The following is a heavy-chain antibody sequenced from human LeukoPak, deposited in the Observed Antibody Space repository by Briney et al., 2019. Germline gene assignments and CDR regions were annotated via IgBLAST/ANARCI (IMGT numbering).Heavy chain of an antibody. CDR3: AKDGYYYDSSGSDY. Sequence: GGSLRLSCAASGFTFSSYVMHWVRQAPGKGLEWVAIISYDGSNEYYADSVKGRFTISRDNSKNTLYLQMNSLRAEDTAVYYCAKDGYYYDSSGSDYWGQGTLVTVSS. V-gene: IGHV3-30*04. CDR1: GFTFSSYV. J-gene: IGHJ4*02. D-gene: IGHD3-22*01. CDR2: ISYDGSNE.